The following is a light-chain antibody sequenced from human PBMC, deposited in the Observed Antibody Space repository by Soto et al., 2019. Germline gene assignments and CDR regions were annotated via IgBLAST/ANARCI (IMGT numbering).Light chain of an antibody. Sequence: ENVLAFFPGTLSFSPGQSDTLSCSATHTISSSYLAWYQQKPGQAPRLLIYGASSRATGIPVRFTGSGSGTDFTLTISKLEAEDVAVYYCQQHSSSPPLTFGQGTKVEIK. CDR3: QQHSSSPPLT. J-gene: IGKJ1*01. CDR1: HTISSSY. V-gene: IGKV3-20*01. CDR2: GAS.